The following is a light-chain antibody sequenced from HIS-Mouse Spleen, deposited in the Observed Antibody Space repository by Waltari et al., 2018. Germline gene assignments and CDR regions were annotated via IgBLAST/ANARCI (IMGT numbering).Light chain of an antibody. CDR2: EGS. V-gene: IGLV2-23*01. CDR3: CSYAGIPWV. Sequence: QSALTQPASVSGSPGQSITISCTGTSSDVGSYNLFSWYQQHPGKAPKLMIYEGSKRPSGVSNRFSGSKSGNTASLTISGLQAEDEADYYCCSYAGIPWVFGGGTKLTVL. J-gene: IGLJ3*02. CDR1: SSDVGSYNL.